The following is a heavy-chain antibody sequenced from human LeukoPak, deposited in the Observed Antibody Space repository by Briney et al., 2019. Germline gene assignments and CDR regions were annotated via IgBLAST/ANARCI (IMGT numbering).Heavy chain of an antibody. V-gene: IGHV3-66*01. CDR3: ARDLLGSGSYFDY. CDR2: IYSGGST. J-gene: IGHJ4*02. CDR1: GFTVSSNY. D-gene: IGHD3-22*01. Sequence: GGSLRLSCAASGFTVSSNYMSWVCQAPGKGLEWVSVIYSGGSTYYADSVKGRFTISRDNSKNTLYLQMNSLRAEDTAVYYCARDLLGSGSYFDYWGQGTLVTVSS.